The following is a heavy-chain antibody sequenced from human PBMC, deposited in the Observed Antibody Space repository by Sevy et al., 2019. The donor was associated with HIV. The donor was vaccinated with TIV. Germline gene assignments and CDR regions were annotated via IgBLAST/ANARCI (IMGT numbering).Heavy chain of an antibody. D-gene: IGHD2-8*01. Sequence: GGSLRLSCAASGFDFSIYSMSWVRQAPGKGLEWVSTLSFGCGKINYADSVKGRFTISKENSKSSVDLQMNNMRVEDTAVYYCAREGCTKPHDYWGQGTLVTVSS. CDR2: LSFGCGKI. CDR1: GFDFSIYS. J-gene: IGHJ4*02. V-gene: IGHV3-23*01. CDR3: AREGCTKPHDY.